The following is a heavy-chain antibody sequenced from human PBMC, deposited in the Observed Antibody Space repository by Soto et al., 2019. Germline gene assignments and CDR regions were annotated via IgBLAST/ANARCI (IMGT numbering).Heavy chain of an antibody. Sequence: QVQLVESGGGVVQPGRSLRLSCAASGFTFSSYGMHWVRQAPGKGLEWVAVIWYDGSNKYYADSVKGRFTISRDNSQNTLYLQMNSLRVEDTAVYYCARDRYSSGWYDLDYWGQGTLVTVSS. D-gene: IGHD6-19*01. CDR1: GFTFSSYG. V-gene: IGHV3-33*01. J-gene: IGHJ4*02. CDR2: IWYDGSNK. CDR3: ARDRYSSGWYDLDY.